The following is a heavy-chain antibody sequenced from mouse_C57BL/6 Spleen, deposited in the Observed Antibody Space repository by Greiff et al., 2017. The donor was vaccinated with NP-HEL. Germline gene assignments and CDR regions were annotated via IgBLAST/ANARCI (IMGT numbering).Heavy chain of an antibody. J-gene: IGHJ2*01. CDR3: ADRPFDY. CDR2: IYPGDGDT. V-gene: IGHV1-82*01. CDR1: GYAFSSSW. Sequence: QVQLKQSGPELVKPGASVKISCKASGYAFSSSWMNWVKQRPGKGLEWIGRIYPGDGDTNYNGKFKGKATLTADKSSSPAYMQLSSLTSEDSAVYFCADRPFDYWGQGTTLTVSS.